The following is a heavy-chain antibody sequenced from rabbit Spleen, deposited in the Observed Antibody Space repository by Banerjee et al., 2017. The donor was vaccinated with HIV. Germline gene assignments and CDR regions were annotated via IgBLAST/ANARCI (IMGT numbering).Heavy chain of an antibody. CDR1: GFSFSNKAV. D-gene: IGHD8-1*01. Sequence: QEQLVESGGGLVKPEGSLKLSCTASGFSFSNKAVMCWVRQAPGKGLEWIACINAGSPGSTAYASWAKGRFTCSKTSSTTVTLQMTSLTAADTATYFCARDAGTSFSTYGMDLWGPGTLVTVS. CDR3: ARDAGTSFSTYGMDL. V-gene: IGHV1S45*01. J-gene: IGHJ6*01. CDR2: INAGSPGST.